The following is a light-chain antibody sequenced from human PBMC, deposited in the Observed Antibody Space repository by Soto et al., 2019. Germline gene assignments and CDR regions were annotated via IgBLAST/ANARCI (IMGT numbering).Light chain of an antibody. J-gene: IGKJ1*01. CDR3: QQFHSFSRT. CDR1: QNIGTS. Sequence: DIQMTQSPSTLSASVGDRVTITCRASQNIGTSLAWYQQTPGKAPKLLISDASTLESGVPSRFGGSGSGTEFTLTISSLQPEDFATYYCQQFHSFSRTFGQGTKVDIK. CDR2: DAS. V-gene: IGKV1-5*01.